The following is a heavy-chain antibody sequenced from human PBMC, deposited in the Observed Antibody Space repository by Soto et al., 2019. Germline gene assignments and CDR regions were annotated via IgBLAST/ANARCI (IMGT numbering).Heavy chain of an antibody. D-gene: IGHD4-17*01. V-gene: IGHV4-59*11. CDR1: FGSINNHY. Sequence: PSETLSLTCTVSFGSINNHYWSWIRQAPGKGLEWVGHMYHTGTAKYNPSLKSRVSISIDKTKDQFSLRLSSVTAADTAVYYCARETDHGDRYNFYYAMDVWGQGTTVTVSS. CDR2: MYHTGTA. CDR3: ARETDHGDRYNFYYAMDV. J-gene: IGHJ6*02.